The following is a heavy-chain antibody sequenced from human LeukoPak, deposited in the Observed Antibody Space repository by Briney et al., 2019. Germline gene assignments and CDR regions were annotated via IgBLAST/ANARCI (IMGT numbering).Heavy chain of an antibody. CDR3: ARDRHFDY. CDR1: GFTFSNYA. CDR2: ISGSGGST. V-gene: IGHV3-23*01. Sequence: PGGSLRLSCAASGFTFSNYAMSWVRQAPGKGLEGVSAISGSGGSTYDADSVKGRFTISRDNTKNTLYLQMNSLRVDDTAVYYCARDRHFDYWGQGTLVTVSS. J-gene: IGHJ4*02.